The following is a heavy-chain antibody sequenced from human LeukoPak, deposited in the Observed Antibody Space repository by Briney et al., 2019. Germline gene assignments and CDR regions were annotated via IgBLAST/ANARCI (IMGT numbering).Heavy chain of an antibody. Sequence: GASVKVSCKASGYTFTDYYMHWVRQAPGQGLEWMGWINPNSGGTNYAQKFQGRVIMTRETSIRTAYMELSRLRSDDTAIYYCARDRTERDFDYWGQGTLVTVSS. V-gene: IGHV1-2*02. CDR1: GYTFTDYY. CDR2: INPNSGGT. CDR3: ARDRTERDFDY. J-gene: IGHJ4*02.